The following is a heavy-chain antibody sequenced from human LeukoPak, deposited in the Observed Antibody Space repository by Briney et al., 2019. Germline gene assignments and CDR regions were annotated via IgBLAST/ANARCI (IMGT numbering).Heavy chain of an antibody. CDR2: IYYGGST. CDR3: ARDLDGYNLYYFDY. V-gene: IGHV4-59*12. J-gene: IGHJ4*02. D-gene: IGHD5-24*01. CDR1: GGSISSYY. Sequence: SETLSLTCSVSGGSISSYYWSWIRQPPGKGLEWIGSIYYGGSTYYNSSLKSRGTISVDTSKNQFSLKLSSVTAADTAVYYCARDLDGYNLYYFDYWGQGTLVTVSS.